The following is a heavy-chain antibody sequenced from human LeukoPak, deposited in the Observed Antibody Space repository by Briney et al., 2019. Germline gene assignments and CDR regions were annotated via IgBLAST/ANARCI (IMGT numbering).Heavy chain of an antibody. CDR2: ISASGEST. CDR1: GFTFSRYA. Sequence: PGGSLRLSCAASGFTFSRYAMSWVRQAPGKGLEWVSGISASGESTYYADVVKGRFTISRDNSKNALYLRMNSLRAEDTAVYYCARDSSGWYRRWDYWGQGTLVTVSS. J-gene: IGHJ4*02. D-gene: IGHD6-19*01. CDR3: ARDSSGWYRRWDY. V-gene: IGHV3-23*01.